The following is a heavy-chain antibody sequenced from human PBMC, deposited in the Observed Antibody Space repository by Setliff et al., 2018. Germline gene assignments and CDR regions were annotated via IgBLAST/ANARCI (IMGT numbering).Heavy chain of an antibody. J-gene: IGHJ6*03. CDR3: AREEVIVMTVNNYYYYMDV. V-gene: IGHV1-69*13. CDR1: GGTFSSYA. D-gene: IGHD2-21*02. CDR2: IIPIFGTA. Sequence: GASVKVSCKASGGTFSSYAISWVRQAPGQGLEWMGGIIPIFGTANYAQKFQGRVTITADESTSTAYMELSSLRSEDTAVYYCAREEVIVMTVNNYYYYMDVWGKGTTVTVSS.